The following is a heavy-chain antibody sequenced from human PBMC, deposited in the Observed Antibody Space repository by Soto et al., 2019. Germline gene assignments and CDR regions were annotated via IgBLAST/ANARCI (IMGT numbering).Heavy chain of an antibody. CDR2: ISSSGATI. Sequence: EEQLVQSGGGLVQPGGSLSLSCAATGFTVGNYDMNWVRQAPGKGLEWISYISSSGATIHYADSVKGRFTISRDSAKNSLYLHMNCLRDEDTAVYYCARRFACWGEGTLVTASS. J-gene: IGHJ4*02. CDR3: ARRFAC. V-gene: IGHV3-48*02. CDR1: GFTVGNYD.